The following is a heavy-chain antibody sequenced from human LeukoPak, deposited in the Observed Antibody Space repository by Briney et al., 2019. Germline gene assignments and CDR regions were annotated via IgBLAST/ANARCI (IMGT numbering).Heavy chain of an antibody. V-gene: IGHV4-59*01. CDR2: IYYSGST. J-gene: IGHJ4*02. CDR1: GGSISSYY. Sequence: SETLSLTCTVSGGSISSYYWSWIRRPPGKGLEWIGYIYYSGSTNYNPSLKSRVTISVDTSKNQFSLKLSSVTAADTAVYYCASSRSAGLWFGWGQGTLVTVSS. D-gene: IGHD3-10*01. CDR3: ASSRSAGLWFG.